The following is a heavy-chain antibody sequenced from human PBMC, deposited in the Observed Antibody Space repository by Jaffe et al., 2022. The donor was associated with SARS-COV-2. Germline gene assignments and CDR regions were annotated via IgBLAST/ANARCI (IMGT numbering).Heavy chain of an antibody. CDR2: IYNIGST. D-gene: IGHD4-17*01. Sequence: QVQLQESGPGLVKPSETLSLTCSVSGGSISNYYWSWIRQPPGKGLEWIGYIYNIGSTNYNPSLKSRVAISVDTSKNQFSLKLSSVTAADTAVYYCARGGSGDYFYYYGMDVWGQGTTVTVSS. V-gene: IGHV4-59*01. J-gene: IGHJ6*02. CDR1: GGSISNYY. CDR3: ARGGSGDYFYYYGMDV.